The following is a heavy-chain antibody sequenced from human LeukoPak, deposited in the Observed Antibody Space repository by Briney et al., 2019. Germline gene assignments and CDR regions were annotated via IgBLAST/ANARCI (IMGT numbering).Heavy chain of an antibody. J-gene: IGHJ4*02. CDR2: ISSSSYI. Sequence: GGSLRLSCAASGFTFSSYSINWVRQAPGKGLEWVSSISSSSYIYYAESVKGRFTISRDNAKNSLYLQMNSLRAEDTAVYYCARGLEYYYGSGDHWGQGTLVTVSS. V-gene: IGHV3-21*01. D-gene: IGHD3-10*01. CDR1: GFTFSSYS. CDR3: ARGLEYYYGSGDH.